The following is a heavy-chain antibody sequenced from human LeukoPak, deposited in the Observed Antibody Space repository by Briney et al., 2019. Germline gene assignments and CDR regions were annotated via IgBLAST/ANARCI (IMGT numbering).Heavy chain of an antibody. J-gene: IGHJ5*02. CDR2: ISGSGGST. D-gene: IGHD3-22*01. V-gene: IGHV3-23*01. Sequence: GGSLRLSCAASGFTFSSYAMSWVRQAPGKGLEWVSAISGSGGSTYYADSVKGRFTISRDNSKNTLYLQMNSLRAEDTAVYYCAKDSDYYDSSGYYPNWFDPWGQGTLVTVSS. CDR1: GFTFSSYA. CDR3: AKDSDYYDSSGYYPNWFDP.